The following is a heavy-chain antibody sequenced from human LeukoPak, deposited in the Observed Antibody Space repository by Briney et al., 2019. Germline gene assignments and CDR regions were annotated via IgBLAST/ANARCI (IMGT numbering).Heavy chain of an antibody. Sequence: VASVKVSCKASGGTFSSYAISWVRQAPGQGLEWMGRIIPILSIANYAQKFQGRVTITADKSTSTAYMELSSLRSEDTAVYYCHAYPLGYCSGGSCYVDYWGQGTLVTVSS. CDR1: GGTFSSYA. CDR3: HAYPLGYCSGGSCYVDY. J-gene: IGHJ4*02. V-gene: IGHV1-69*04. D-gene: IGHD2-15*01. CDR2: IIPILSIA.